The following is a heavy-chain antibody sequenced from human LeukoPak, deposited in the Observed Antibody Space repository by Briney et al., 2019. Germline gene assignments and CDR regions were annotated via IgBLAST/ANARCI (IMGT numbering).Heavy chain of an antibody. D-gene: IGHD3-22*01. CDR3: AKTPSYDSSGYYLDY. V-gene: IGHV3-23*01. J-gene: IGHJ4*02. CDR1: GFTFSSYA. CDR2: ISGSGGST. Sequence: GGSLRLSCAASGFTFSSYAMSWVRQAPGKGLEWVSAISGSGGSTYYADSVKGRFTISRDNSMNTLYLQVNSLRAEDTAVYYCAKTPSYDSSGYYLDYWGQGTLVTVSS.